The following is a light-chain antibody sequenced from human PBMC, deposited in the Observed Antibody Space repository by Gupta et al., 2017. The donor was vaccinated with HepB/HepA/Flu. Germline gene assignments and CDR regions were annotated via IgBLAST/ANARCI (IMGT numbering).Light chain of an antibody. CDR1: QGIRND. V-gene: IGKV1-6*01. Sequence: AIPMTPSPSSLSASIGDRVTITCRASQGIRNDLGWYQQKPGKAPKLLIYAASSLHSGVPSRFSGSGSDTDFTLTISSLQPEDFATYYCLQDYNYPLTCGGGTKVEIK. CDR2: AAS. CDR3: LQDYNYPLT. J-gene: IGKJ4*01.